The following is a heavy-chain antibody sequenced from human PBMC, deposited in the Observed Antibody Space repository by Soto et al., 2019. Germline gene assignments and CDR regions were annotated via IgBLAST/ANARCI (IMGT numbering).Heavy chain of an antibody. Sequence: QVQLQQWGAGLLKPSETLSLTCAVYGGSFSGYYWSWIRQPPGKGLEWIGEINHSGSTNYNPSLMSRVTISVDTSKNQFSLKLSSVTAADTAVYYCALFILGPEAFDIWGQGTMVTVSS. V-gene: IGHV4-34*01. CDR1: GGSFSGYY. D-gene: IGHD3-9*01. CDR3: ALFILGPEAFDI. J-gene: IGHJ3*02. CDR2: INHSGST.